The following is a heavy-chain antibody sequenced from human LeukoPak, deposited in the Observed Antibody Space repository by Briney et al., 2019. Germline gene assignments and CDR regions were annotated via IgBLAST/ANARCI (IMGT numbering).Heavy chain of an antibody. V-gene: IGHV3-7*01. CDR1: GLTFSSYW. D-gene: IGHD3-3*01. CDR2: IKQDGSEK. Sequence: GGSLRLSCAASGLTFSSYWMSWVRQAPGEGLEWVANIKQDGSEKYYVDSVKGRFTISRDNAKNSLYLQMNSLRAEDTAVYYCARELRFLEWLNFDYWGQGTLVTVSS. CDR3: ARELRFLEWLNFDY. J-gene: IGHJ4*02.